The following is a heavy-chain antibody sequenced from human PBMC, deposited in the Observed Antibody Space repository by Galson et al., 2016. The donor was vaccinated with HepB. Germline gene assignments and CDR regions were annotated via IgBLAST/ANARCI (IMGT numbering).Heavy chain of an antibody. CDR2: ISSSSNYI. CDR3: AKGEVWGSRYFYGVDV. Sequence: SLRLSCAASGFTFSSYSMNWVRQAPGKGLEWVSSISSSSNYIYYADSVKGRFTISRDNAKNSLYLQMSSLRAEDTAVYYCAKGEVWGSRYFYGVDVWGQGTTVTVAS. J-gene: IGHJ6*02. V-gene: IGHV3-21*04. CDR1: GFTFSSYS. D-gene: IGHD7-27*01.